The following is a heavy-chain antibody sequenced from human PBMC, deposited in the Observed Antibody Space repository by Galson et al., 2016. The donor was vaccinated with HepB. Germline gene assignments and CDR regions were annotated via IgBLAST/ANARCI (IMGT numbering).Heavy chain of an antibody. CDR1: GGYISSAH. CDR2: IHYGGTT. Sequence: SETLSLTCSVSGGYISSAHWSWFRQSPGKGLEWIGNIHYGGTTSYNPSLKSRLTLSVDSSKNQFSLTLRSVSAADTAMYYCSAFRSASPWGGFDRWGQGILVTVSS. D-gene: IGHD3-16*01. V-gene: IGHV4-59*01. J-gene: IGHJ5*02. CDR3: SAFRSASPWGGFDR.